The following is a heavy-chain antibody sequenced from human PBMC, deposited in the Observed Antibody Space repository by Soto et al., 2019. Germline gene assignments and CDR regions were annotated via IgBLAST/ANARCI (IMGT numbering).Heavy chain of an antibody. CDR2: ISYDGTTK. CDR3: VHRSSTCDSSSRYED. Sequence: QVQLVESGGGVVQRGGSLRLSCAVSGFTFSNYIMHWVRQAPGKGLEWVAVISYDGTTKYYADSLKGRFTISRDNSKNPLFLPMNSLSPEETAVYYCVHRSSTCDSSSRYEDWGQGTLVTISS. D-gene: IGHD2-2*01. CDR1: GFTFSNYI. V-gene: IGHV3-30-3*01. J-gene: IGHJ4*02.